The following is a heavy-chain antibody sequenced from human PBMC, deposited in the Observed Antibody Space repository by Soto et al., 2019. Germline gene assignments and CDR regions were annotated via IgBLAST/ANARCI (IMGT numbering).Heavy chain of an antibody. D-gene: IGHD4-17*01. CDR3: ARQGVYGDYSSNYFDP. CDR1: GYSVNNNW. Sequence: GGSLKISCEASGYSVNNNWIAWVRQVPGKGLEYMGIIYPSDSDSRYSPSFQGQVTFSADKSINTAYLQWSSLKASDTAMYYCARQGVYGDYSSNYFDPWGQGTLVTVSS. J-gene: IGHJ5*01. V-gene: IGHV5-51*01. CDR2: IYPSDSDS.